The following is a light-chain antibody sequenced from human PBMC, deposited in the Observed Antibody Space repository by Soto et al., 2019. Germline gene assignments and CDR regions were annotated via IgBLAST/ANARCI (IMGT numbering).Light chain of an antibody. V-gene: IGLV1-40*01. CDR2: ANN. Sequence: QSVLTQPPSVSGAPGQRVTISCTGSSSNIGAGYDVHWYQHLPGTAPKLLIYANNNRPSGVPDRFSGSKSGTSASLAITGLQAEDEADYYCQSYDSSLRVFGGGTKLNVL. CDR1: SSNIGAGYD. J-gene: IGLJ3*02. CDR3: QSYDSSLRV.